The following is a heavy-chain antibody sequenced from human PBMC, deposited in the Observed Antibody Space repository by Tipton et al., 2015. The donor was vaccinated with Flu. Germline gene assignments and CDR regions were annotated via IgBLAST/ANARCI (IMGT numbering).Heavy chain of an antibody. V-gene: IGHV4-59*01. D-gene: IGHD2-2*01. CDR3: ARGDCSSTSCLDY. Sequence: TLSLTCTVSGVSISSYYWSWIRQPPGKGLEWIGYIYYSGNTSYNPSLKSRVTISVDTSKNQFSLKLSSVTAADTAVYYCARGDCSSTSCLDYWGQGTLVTVSS. CDR2: IYYSGNT. CDR1: GVSISSYY. J-gene: IGHJ4*02.